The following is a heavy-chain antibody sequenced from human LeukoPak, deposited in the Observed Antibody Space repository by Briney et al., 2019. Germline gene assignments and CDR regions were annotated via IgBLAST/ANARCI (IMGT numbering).Heavy chain of an antibody. CDR3: ARRDRYSSTWQYYFDY. J-gene: IGHJ4*02. CDR2: IYPGDSNT. CDR1: GYSFSNYW. Sequence: GESLKISCKGSGYSFSNYWIGWVRQMPGKGLEWVGIIYPGDSNTRSSPSFQGQVTISADKSVTTAYMQWSSLKASDTAMYYCARRDRYSSTWQYYFDYWGQGTLVTVSS. D-gene: IGHD6-13*01. V-gene: IGHV5-51*01.